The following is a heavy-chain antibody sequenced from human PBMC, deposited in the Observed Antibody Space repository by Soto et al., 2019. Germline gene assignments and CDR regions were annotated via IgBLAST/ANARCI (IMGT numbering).Heavy chain of an antibody. V-gene: IGHV4-31*03. CDR1: GGSISSGGYY. CDR2: IYYSGST. J-gene: IGHJ4*02. D-gene: IGHD3-22*01. Sequence: SETLSLTCTVSGGSISSGGYYWSWIRQHPGKGLEWIGYIYYSGSTYYNPSLKSRVTISVDTSKNQFSLKLSSVTAADTAVYYCARGAIYLAARLLPSGYYDYWGQGTLVTVSS. CDR3: ARGAIYLAARLLPSGYYDY.